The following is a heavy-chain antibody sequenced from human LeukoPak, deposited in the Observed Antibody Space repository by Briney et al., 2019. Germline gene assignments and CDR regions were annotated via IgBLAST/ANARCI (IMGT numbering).Heavy chain of an antibody. V-gene: IGHV3-23*01. D-gene: IGHD4-17*01. CDR1: GFTFSSYA. Sequence: GGSLRLSCAASGFTFSSYAMSWVRQAPGKGLEWVSAISGSGGSTYYADSVKGRFTISRDNSKNTLYLQMNSLRAEDTAVYYRATARTTVTYYFDYWGQGTLVTVSS. CDR3: ATARTTVTYYFDY. J-gene: IGHJ4*02. CDR2: ISGSGGST.